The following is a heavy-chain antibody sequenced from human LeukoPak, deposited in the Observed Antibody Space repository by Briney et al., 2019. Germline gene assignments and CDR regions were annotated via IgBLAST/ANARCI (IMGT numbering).Heavy chain of an antibody. Sequence: PSETLSLTCTISGGSLSSYYWSWFRQPAGKGLEWIGRMYISGSTDYNPSLKGRVTLSVDKSKNQFSLNLRSVTAADTAVYYCATGDESFDNWGQGTVVTVSS. CDR3: ATGDESFDN. CDR1: GGSLSSYY. J-gene: IGHJ4*02. CDR2: MYISGST. D-gene: IGHD3-10*01. V-gene: IGHV4-4*07.